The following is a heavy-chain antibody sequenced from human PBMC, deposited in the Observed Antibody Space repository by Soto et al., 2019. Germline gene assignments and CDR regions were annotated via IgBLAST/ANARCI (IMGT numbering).Heavy chain of an antibody. CDR1: GFTFSSYA. D-gene: IGHD6-13*01. CDR3: AKARRSSTYQQQLAYYYYGMDV. V-gene: IGHV3-23*01. J-gene: IGHJ6*02. CDR2: ISGSGGST. Sequence: HPGGSLRLSCAASGFTFSSYAMSWVRQAPGKGLEWVSAISGSGGSTYYADSVKGRFTISRDNSKNTLYLQMNSLRAEDTAVYYCAKARRSSTYQQQLAYYYYGMDVWRQGTTVNVS.